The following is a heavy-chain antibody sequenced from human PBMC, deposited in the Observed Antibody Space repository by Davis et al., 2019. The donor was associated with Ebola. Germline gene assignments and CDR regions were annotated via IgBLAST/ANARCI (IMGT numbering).Heavy chain of an antibody. CDR3: ARGKELRYFACMDV. J-gene: IGHJ6*02. Sequence: GESLKISCAASGFTFSSYSMNWVRQAPGKGLEWVSYISSSSSTIYYADSVKGRFTISRDNAKNSLYLQMNSLRDEDTAVHYCARGKELRYFACMDVWGQGTTVTVSS. CDR2: ISSSSSTI. D-gene: IGHD3-9*01. V-gene: IGHV3-48*02. CDR1: GFTFSSYS.